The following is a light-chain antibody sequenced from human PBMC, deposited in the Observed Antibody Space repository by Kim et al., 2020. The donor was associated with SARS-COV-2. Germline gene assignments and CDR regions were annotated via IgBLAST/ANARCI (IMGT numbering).Light chain of an antibody. V-gene: IGLV3-25*03. CDR3: QSADTTGAWV. CDR1: VLSKQY. Sequence: SYELTQPPSVSVSPGQTARITCSGDVLSKQYAYWYQQKPGQAPILVIYRDTERPSGIPERFSGSSSGTTVTLTISGVRAEDEAVYYCQSADTTGAWVFVG. J-gene: IGLJ3*02. CDR2: RDT.